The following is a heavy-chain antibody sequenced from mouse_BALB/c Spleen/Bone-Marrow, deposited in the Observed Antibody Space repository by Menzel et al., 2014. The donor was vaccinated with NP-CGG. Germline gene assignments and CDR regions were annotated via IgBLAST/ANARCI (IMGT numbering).Heavy chain of an antibody. CDR1: GYTFTSYN. CDR2: IYPGNGDT. Sequence: QVQLQQSGAELVKPGASVKMSCKASGYTFTSYNMHWVKQTPGQGLEWIGAIYPGNGDTSYNQKFKGKATLTADNSSSTAYMQLSSLTSEDSAVYYCASRGGYYAMDYWGQGTSVTVSS. CDR3: ASRGGYYAMDY. J-gene: IGHJ4*01. V-gene: IGHV1-12*01.